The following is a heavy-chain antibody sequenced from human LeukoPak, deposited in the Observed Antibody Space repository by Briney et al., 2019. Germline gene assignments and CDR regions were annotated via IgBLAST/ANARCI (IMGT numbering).Heavy chain of an antibody. CDR3: ASSGVDTAMPIDY. J-gene: IGHJ4*02. Sequence: GGSLRLSCASSGFSFSDYWMHWVRQAPGKGLVWVSRLNTDGSTTTYAESVKGRFTISRDNAKNTLYLQMHSLRAEDTAMYYCASSGVDTAMPIDYWGQGTLVTVSS. CDR1: GFSFSDYW. V-gene: IGHV3-74*01. D-gene: IGHD5-18*01. CDR2: LNTDGSTT.